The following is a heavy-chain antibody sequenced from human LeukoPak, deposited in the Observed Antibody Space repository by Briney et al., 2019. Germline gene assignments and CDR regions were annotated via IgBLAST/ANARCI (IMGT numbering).Heavy chain of an antibody. CDR2: ISAYNGNT. CDR3: ARGALAYCGGDCSLRYTVLPDY. V-gene: IGHV1-18*01. Sequence: GASVKVSCKASGYTFTSYGISWVRQAPGQGLEWMGWISAYNGNTNYAQKFQGRVTMTRDTSISTAYMELSRLRSDDTAVYYCARGALAYCGGDCSLRYTVLPDYWGQGTLVTVSS. J-gene: IGHJ4*02. D-gene: IGHD2-21*02. CDR1: GYTFTSYG.